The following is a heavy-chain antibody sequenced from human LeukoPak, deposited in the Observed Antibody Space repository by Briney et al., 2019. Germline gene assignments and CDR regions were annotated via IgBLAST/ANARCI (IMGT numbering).Heavy chain of an antibody. V-gene: IGHV1-18*01. CDR1: GYTFTSYG. CDR3: ARGFANRYSGSYAGAPYNWFDP. Sequence: AASVKVSCKASGYTFTSYGISWVRQAPGQGLEWMGWISAYNGNTNYAQKLQGRVTMTTDTSTSTAYMELRSLRSDDTAVYYCARGFANRYSGSYAGAPYNWFDPWGQGTLVTVSS. CDR2: ISAYNGNT. J-gene: IGHJ5*02. D-gene: IGHD1-26*01.